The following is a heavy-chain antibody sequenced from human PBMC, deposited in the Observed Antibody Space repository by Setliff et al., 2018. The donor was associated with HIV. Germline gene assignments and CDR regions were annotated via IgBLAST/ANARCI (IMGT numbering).Heavy chain of an antibody. D-gene: IGHD3-10*01. V-gene: IGHV4-59*08. Sequence: SETLSLTCTVSGVSTSIHYWVWIRQPAGRGLEWIGNIYHSGITYYNPSLKSRVTISVDTSKNQFSLRLSSVTAADTAVYYCARAFGSGSYRWFDPWGQGTLVTVS. CDR3: ARAFGSGSYRWFDP. J-gene: IGHJ5*02. CDR2: IYHSGIT. CDR1: GVSTSIHY.